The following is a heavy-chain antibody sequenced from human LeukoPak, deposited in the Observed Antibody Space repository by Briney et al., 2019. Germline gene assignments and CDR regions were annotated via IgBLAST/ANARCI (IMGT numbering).Heavy chain of an antibody. V-gene: IGHV3-11*04. CDR3: ARDGNRDGDMDV. J-gene: IGHJ6*03. CDR1: GFTFSDYY. D-gene: IGHD1-1*01. Sequence: GGSLRLSCAASGFTFSDYYMSWIRQAPGKGLEWISYISTTTNTIYYADSVKGRFTVSRDSAKRSLYLQMNSLRAEDTAVYYCARDGNRDGDMDVWGKGTTVTVSS. CDR2: ISTTTNTI.